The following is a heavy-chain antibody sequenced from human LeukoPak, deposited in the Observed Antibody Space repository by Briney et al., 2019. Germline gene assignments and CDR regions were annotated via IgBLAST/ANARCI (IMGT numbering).Heavy chain of an antibody. Sequence: ASVKVSCKASGGTFSSYAISWVRQAPGHGLEWMGGIIPISGTANYAQKFQGRVTITADESTSTAYMELSSLRSEDTAVYYCARGYDSSSGEFDYWGQGTLVTVSS. CDR3: ARGYDSSSGEFDY. V-gene: IGHV1-69*01. D-gene: IGHD6-6*01. J-gene: IGHJ4*02. CDR2: IIPISGTA. CDR1: GGTFSSYA.